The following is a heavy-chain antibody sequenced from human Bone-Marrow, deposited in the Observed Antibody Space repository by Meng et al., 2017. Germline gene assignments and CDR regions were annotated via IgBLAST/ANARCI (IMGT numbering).Heavy chain of an antibody. V-gene: IGHV3-21*01. CDR1: GFTFSSYS. J-gene: IGHJ4*02. D-gene: IGHD3-22*01. Sequence: LSLTCAASGFTFSSYSMNWVRQAPGKGLEWVSSISSSSYIYYADSVKGRFTISRDNAKNSLYLQMNSLRAEDTTVYYCASRINYYDSSGRGYWGQGTLVTVSS. CDR2: ISSSSYI. CDR3: ASRINYYDSSGRGY.